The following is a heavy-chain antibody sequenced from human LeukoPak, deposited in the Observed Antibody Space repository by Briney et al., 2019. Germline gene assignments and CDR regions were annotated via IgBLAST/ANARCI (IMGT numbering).Heavy chain of an antibody. Sequence: PAGSLRLSCAASGFTFSNNAMTWVRLAPGKGLEWVSSISSSSSYIYYADSVKGRFTISRDNAKNSLYLQMNSLRAEDTAVYYCALPRLNNGRVYWGQGTLVTVSS. CDR3: ALPRLNNGRVY. CDR2: ISSSSSYI. D-gene: IGHD1-14*01. J-gene: IGHJ4*02. V-gene: IGHV3-21*04. CDR1: GFTFSNNA.